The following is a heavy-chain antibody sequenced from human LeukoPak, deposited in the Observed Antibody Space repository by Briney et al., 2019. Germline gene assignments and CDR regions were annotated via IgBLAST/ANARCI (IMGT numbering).Heavy chain of an antibody. J-gene: IGHJ5*02. D-gene: IGHD3-3*01. Sequence: SETLSLTCAVYGGSFSGYYWSWIRQPPGKGLEWIGSIYYSGSTYYNPSLKSRVTISVNTSKNQFSLKLSSVTAADTAVYYCARRPRGDFWSGYSNNWFDPWGQGTLVTVSS. CDR2: IYYSGST. V-gene: IGHV4-34*01. CDR1: GGSFSGYY. CDR3: ARRPRGDFWSGYSNNWFDP.